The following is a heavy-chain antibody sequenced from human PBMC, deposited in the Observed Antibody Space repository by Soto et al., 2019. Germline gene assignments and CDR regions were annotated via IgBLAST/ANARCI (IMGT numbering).Heavy chain of an antibody. D-gene: IGHD1-26*01. Sequence: GGSLRLSCAASGFTVSSNYMSWVRQAPGKGLEWVSVIYSGGSTYYADSVKGRFTITRDNSKNTLYLKMNSLRAEDTAVYYCASHELDYYYYYYMDVWGKGTTVTVSS. V-gene: IGHV3-66*04. CDR2: IYSGGST. CDR3: ASHELDYYYYYYMDV. CDR1: GFTVSSNY. J-gene: IGHJ6*03.